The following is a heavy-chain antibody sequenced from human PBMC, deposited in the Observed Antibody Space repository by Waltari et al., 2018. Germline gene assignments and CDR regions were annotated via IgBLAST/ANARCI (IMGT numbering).Heavy chain of an antibody. J-gene: IGHJ6*02. CDR2: MTASGLM. Sequence: EMQLLESGGGLVQPGGSLRLSCAASGFPFSTYTMNWVRQAPGKGLGCGAVMTASGLMDYGDSVKGRFIISRDNSKNTLYLEMYRLRVEDTARYYCAKDEGARLAPTFGMDAWGQGTTVIVSS. V-gene: IGHV3-23*01. D-gene: IGHD6-6*01. CDR3: AKDEGARLAPTFGMDA. CDR1: GFPFSTYT.